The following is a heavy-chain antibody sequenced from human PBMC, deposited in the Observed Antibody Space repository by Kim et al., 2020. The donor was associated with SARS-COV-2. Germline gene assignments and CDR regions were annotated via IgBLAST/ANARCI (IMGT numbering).Heavy chain of an antibody. CDR1: GFTFSSYA. CDR3: ARGNSYGYFDY. Sequence: GGSLRLSCAASGFTFSSYAMHWVRQAPGKGLEWVAVISYDGSNKYYADSVKGRFTISRDNSKNTLYLQMNSLRAEDTAVYYCARGNSYGYFDYWGQGTLVTVSS. D-gene: IGHD5-18*01. J-gene: IGHJ4*02. V-gene: IGHV3-30*04. CDR2: ISYDGSNK.